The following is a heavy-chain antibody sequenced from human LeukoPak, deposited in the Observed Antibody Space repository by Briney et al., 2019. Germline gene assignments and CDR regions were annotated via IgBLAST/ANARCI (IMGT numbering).Heavy chain of an antibody. CDR3: AREGRSVVIKFFEY. J-gene: IGHJ4*02. Sequence: GSLRLSCAASGFTVSSNYMSWVRQAPGKGLEWVSVIYSGGSTYYADSVKGRFTISRDNSKNTLYLQMNSLRAEDTAVYYCAREGRSVVIKFFEYWGQGTLVTVSS. D-gene: IGHD2-2*01. V-gene: IGHV3-53*01. CDR1: GFTVSSNY. CDR2: IYSGGST.